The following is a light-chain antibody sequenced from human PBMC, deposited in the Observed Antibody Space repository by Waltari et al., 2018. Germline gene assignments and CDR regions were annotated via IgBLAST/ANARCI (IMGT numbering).Light chain of an antibody. CDR2: DAS. V-gene: IGKV1-33*01. J-gene: IGKJ4*01. CDR3: QQYATLPLT. CDR1: QDISKN. Sequence: DIQMTQSPFSLSGSVGDRVIITCQASQDISKNLNWFQQKQGKAPRLLIYDASNLHTGVPSRFSGGASGTEYTLAISGLQPEDIATYYCQQYATLPLTFGGGTKVEIK.